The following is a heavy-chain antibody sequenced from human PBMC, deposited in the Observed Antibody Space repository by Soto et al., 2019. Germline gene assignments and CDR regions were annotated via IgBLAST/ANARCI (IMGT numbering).Heavy chain of an antibody. CDR2: ISWNSGSA. D-gene: IGHD3-22*01. V-gene: IGHV3-9*01. J-gene: IGHJ4*02. Sequence: GGSLRLSCAASGFTFDDYAMHWVRQLPGKGLEWVSGISWNSGSAAYMDSVKGRFLISRDNAKKSLFLQMRSLRPEDTALYYCVKGLNYNFDNIGFHGWGQGTLVTV. CDR3: VKGLNYNFDNIGFHG. CDR1: GFTFDDYA.